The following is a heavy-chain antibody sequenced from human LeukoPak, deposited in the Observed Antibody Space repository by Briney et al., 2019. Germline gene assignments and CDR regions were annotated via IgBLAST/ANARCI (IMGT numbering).Heavy chain of an antibody. V-gene: IGHV3-48*01. D-gene: IGHD6-13*01. Sequence: GGSLRLSCAASGFTFSNYSMNWVRPAPGKGLEWVSYISSSGSVIYYADSVKGRFTISRDNAKNSVYLQMNNLRAEDTAVYYCARDGGSSWYGACDIWGQGTMVTVSS. CDR2: ISSSGSVI. CDR3: ARDGGSSWYGACDI. J-gene: IGHJ3*02. CDR1: GFTFSNYS.